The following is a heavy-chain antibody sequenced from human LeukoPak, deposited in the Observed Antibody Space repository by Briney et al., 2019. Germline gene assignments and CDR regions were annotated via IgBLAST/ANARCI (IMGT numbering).Heavy chain of an antibody. V-gene: IGHV3-23*01. J-gene: IGHJ5*01. D-gene: IGHD6-13*01. CDR1: GFTFSNYA. CDR2: ISSSGGRT. CDR3: AKVLSRGYPNSWTNWFDS. Sequence: PGGSLRLSCAAYGFTFSNYAMNWVRQAPGKGPEWVSAISSSGGRTFYAASVEGRFTVSRDNSKSTLYLQMSSLRAEDTAVYSCAKVLSRGYPNSWTNWFDSWGQGALVTVSS.